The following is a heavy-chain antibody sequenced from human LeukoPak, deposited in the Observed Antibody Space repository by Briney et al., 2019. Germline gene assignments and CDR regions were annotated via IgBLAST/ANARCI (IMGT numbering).Heavy chain of an antibody. Sequence: ASVKVSCTASGYTFTSYGISWVRQAPGQGLEWMGWISAYNGNTNYAQKLQGRVTMTRNTSISTAYMELSSLRSEDTAVYYCARLYDSSGYSYWGQGTLVTVSS. CDR3: ARLYDSSGYSY. D-gene: IGHD3-22*01. J-gene: IGHJ4*02. V-gene: IGHV1-18*01. CDR1: GYTFTSYG. CDR2: ISAYNGNT.